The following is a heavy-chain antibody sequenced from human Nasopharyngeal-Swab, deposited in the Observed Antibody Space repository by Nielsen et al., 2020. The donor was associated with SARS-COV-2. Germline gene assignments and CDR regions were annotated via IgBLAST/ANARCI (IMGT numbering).Heavy chain of an antibody. CDR1: GFTVSSNY. D-gene: IGHD3-3*01. J-gene: IGHJ4*02. CDR3: AKPTGPYYDFWSGYYSFDY. V-gene: IGHV3-53*01. CDR2: IYSGGST. Sequence: GESLKISCAASGFTVSSNYMSWVRQAPGKGLEWVSVIYSGGSTYYADSVKGRFTISRDNSKNTLYLQMNSLRAEDTAIYYCAKPTGPYYDFWSGYYSFDYWGQGTLVTVSS.